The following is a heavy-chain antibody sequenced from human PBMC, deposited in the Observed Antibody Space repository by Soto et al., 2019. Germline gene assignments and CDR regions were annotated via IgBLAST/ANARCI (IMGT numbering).Heavy chain of an antibody. V-gene: IGHV3-21*01. D-gene: IGHD2-2*01. J-gene: IGHJ4*02. Sequence: GESLKISCAASGFTFSSYSMNWVRQAPGKGLEWVSSISSSSSYIYYADSVKGRFTISRDNAKNSLYLQMNSLRAEDTAVYYCARDRGVSCSSTSCYDYYFDYWGQGTLVTVSS. CDR2: ISSSSSYI. CDR3: ARDRGVSCSSTSCYDYYFDY. CDR1: GFTFSSYS.